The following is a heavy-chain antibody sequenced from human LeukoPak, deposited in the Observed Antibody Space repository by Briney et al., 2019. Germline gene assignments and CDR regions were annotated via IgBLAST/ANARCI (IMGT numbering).Heavy chain of an antibody. CDR2: INHSGST. J-gene: IGHJ3*02. D-gene: IGHD3-3*01. Sequence: SETLSLTCAVYGGSFSGYYWSWIRQPPGKGLEWIGEINHSGSTNYNPSLKSRVTISVDTSKNQFSLKLSSVTAADTAVYYCARDGRTIFGVAHTLDAFDIWGQGTMVTVSS. CDR3: ARDGRTIFGVAHTLDAFDI. V-gene: IGHV4-34*01. CDR1: GGSFSGYY.